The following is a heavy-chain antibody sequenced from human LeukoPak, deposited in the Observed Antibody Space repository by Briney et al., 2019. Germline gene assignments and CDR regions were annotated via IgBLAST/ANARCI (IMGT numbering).Heavy chain of an antibody. Sequence: PGRSLRLSFAASGFSFSRHGMHWVRLAPGKGLEWAAFIVYDGRSATYADSVKGRFTISRDNSKNTVYLQMNSLRAEDTAVYYCARDLSASYSYYYYGLDVWGQGTTVTVSS. D-gene: IGHD3-10*01. J-gene: IGHJ6*02. CDR2: IVYDGRSA. V-gene: IGHV3-33*01. CDR3: ARDLSASYSYYYYGLDV. CDR1: GFSFSRHG.